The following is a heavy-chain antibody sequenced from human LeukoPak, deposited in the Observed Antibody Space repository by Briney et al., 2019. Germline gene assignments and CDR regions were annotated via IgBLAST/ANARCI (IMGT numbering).Heavy chain of an antibody. CDR2: INHSGST. CDR1: GGSFSGYY. J-gene: IGHJ4*02. Sequence: SETLSLTCAVYGGSFSGYYWSWIRQPPGKGLEWIGEINHSGSTNYNPSLKSRVTISVDTSKNQFSLKPSSVTAADTAVYYCARGRADRGYFDYWGQGTLVTVSS. D-gene: IGHD3-22*01. V-gene: IGHV4-34*01. CDR3: ARGRADRGYFDY.